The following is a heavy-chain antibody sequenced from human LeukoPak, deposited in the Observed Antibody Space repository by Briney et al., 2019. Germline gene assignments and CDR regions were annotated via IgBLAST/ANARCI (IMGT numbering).Heavy chain of an antibody. CDR1: GYTFTGNY. V-gene: IGHV1-2*02. D-gene: IGHD3-10*01. CDR3: ARDLGDTYGSVGDFDY. Sequence: ASVKVSCKTSGYTFTGNYMHWVRQAPGQGLEWMGWINPNSGDTNYAQKFQGRVTMTRDTSISTAYMELSSLRSDDTAVYYCARDLGDTYGSVGDFDYWGQGTLVTVSS. J-gene: IGHJ4*02. CDR2: INPNSGDT.